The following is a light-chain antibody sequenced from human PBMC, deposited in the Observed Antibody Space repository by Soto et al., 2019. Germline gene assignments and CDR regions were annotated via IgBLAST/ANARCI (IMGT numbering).Light chain of an antibody. Sequence: EIVLTQSPGTLSLSPGERATLSCRASQSVSSNYLAWYQQKPGQAPRLLIYGASNRATGIPDRFSGSGSGTDFTLTISRLEPEDFEVYYCQQYGSSPRTFGQGTKVDI. CDR1: QSVSSNY. V-gene: IGKV3-20*01. CDR2: GAS. CDR3: QQYGSSPRT. J-gene: IGKJ1*01.